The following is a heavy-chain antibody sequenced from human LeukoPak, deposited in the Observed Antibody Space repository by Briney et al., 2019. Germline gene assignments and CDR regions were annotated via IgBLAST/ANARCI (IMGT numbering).Heavy chain of an antibody. CDR3: ARLFYDSSGYLVSRSLGFDY. CDR2: IIPIFGTA. D-gene: IGHD3-22*01. Sequence: SVKVSCKASGGTFSSYAISWVRQAPGQGLEWMGGIIPIFGTANYAQKFQGRVTITTDESTSTAYMELSSLRSEDTAVYYCARLFYDSSGYLVSRSLGFDYRGQGTLVTVSS. V-gene: IGHV1-69*05. J-gene: IGHJ4*02. CDR1: GGTFSSYA.